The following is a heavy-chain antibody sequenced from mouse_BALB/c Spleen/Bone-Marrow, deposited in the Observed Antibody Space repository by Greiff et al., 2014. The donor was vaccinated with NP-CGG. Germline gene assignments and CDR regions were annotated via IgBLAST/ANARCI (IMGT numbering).Heavy chain of an antibody. J-gene: IGHJ3*01. CDR1: GDSITSGY. CDR2: ITYSGYT. CDR3: ARSPYDGYYVFAY. D-gene: IGHD2-3*01. V-gene: IGHV3-8*02. Sequence: EVMLVESGPSLVKPSQTLSLTCSVTGDSITSGYWNRIRKFPGNKLEYMGYITYSGYTYYNPSLKSRISFTRDSSKNQFYLQLNSGTTEDTATYYCARSPYDGYYVFAYWGQGTLVTVSA.